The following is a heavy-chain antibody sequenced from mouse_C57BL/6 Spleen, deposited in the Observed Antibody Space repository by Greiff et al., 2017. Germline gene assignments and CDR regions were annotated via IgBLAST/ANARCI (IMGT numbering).Heavy chain of an antibody. V-gene: IGHV1-81*01. J-gene: IGHJ2*01. Sequence: VQRVESGAELARPGASVKLSCKASGYTFTSYGISWVKQRTGQGLEWIGEIYPRSGNTYYNEKFKGKATLTADKSSSTAYMELRSLTSEDSAVYFCAREDDYDRGGFDYWGQGTTLTVSS. CDR1: GYTFTSYG. CDR2: IYPRSGNT. D-gene: IGHD2-4*01. CDR3: AREDDYDRGGFDY.